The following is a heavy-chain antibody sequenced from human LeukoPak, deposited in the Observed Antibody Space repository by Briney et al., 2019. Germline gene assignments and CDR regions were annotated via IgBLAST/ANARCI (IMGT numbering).Heavy chain of an antibody. J-gene: IGHJ4*02. CDR1: GFTFSSYA. CDR2: MSGSGGTT. Sequence: GGSLRLSCAASGFTFSSYAMSWVRQAPGKGLEWVSGMSGSGGTTYYGDSEKGRFTISRDNSKNTLYLQLNSLRAEDTAVYYCAKDQWGAIRGEFDYWGQGTLVTVS. V-gene: IGHV3-23*01. CDR3: AKDQWGAIRGEFDY. D-gene: IGHD3-10*01.